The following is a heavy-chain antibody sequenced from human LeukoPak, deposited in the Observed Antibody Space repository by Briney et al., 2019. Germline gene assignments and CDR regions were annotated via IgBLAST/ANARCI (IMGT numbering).Heavy chain of an antibody. V-gene: IGHV1-24*01. Sequence: GASVKVSCKVSGYTLTELSMHWVRQAPGKGLEWMGGFDPEDGETIYAQKFQGRVTMTEDTSTDTAYMELSSLRSEDTAVYYCATMPANGVYYYYGMDVWGQGTTVTVSS. CDR3: ATMPANGVYYYYGMDV. J-gene: IGHJ6*02. CDR1: GYTLTELS. D-gene: IGHD2-2*01. CDR2: FDPEDGET.